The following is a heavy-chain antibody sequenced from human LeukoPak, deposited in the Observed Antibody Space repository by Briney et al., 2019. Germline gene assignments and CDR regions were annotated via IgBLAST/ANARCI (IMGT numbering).Heavy chain of an antibody. D-gene: IGHD5-18*01. Sequence: GGSLRLSCAASGFTFSTYWMTWVRQAPGKGLEWVANIKQDGSDKYYVDSVKGRFTISRDNAKNSLYLQMNSLRAEDTAVYYCARELYSYNAFDIWGQGTMVTVSS. CDR3: ARELYSYNAFDI. CDR2: IKQDGSDK. CDR1: GFTFSTYW. J-gene: IGHJ3*02. V-gene: IGHV3-7*01.